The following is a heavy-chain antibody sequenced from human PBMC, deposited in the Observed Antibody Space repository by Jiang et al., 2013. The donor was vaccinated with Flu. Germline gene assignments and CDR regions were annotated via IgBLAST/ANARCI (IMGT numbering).Heavy chain of an antibody. CDR3: ASPSSWSGGWFDP. J-gene: IGHJ5*02. V-gene: IGHV4-39*01. Sequence: LKSRVTISVDTSKNQFSLKLSSVTAADTAVYYCASPSSWSGGWFDPWGQGTLVTVSS. D-gene: IGHD6-13*01.